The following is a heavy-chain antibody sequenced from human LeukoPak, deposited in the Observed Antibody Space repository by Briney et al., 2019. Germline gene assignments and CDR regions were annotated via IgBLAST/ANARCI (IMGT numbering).Heavy chain of an antibody. CDR2: ISSSGSTI. V-gene: IGHV3-48*03. CDR3: ARVGRYFDWLSYYYGMDV. D-gene: IGHD3-9*01. Sequence: GGSLRLSCAASGFTFSSYEMNWVRQAPGKGLEWVSYISSSGSTIYYADSVKGRFTISRDNAKNSLYPQMNSLRAEDTAVYYCARVGRYFDWLSYYYGMDVWGKGTTVTVSS. J-gene: IGHJ6*04. CDR1: GFTFSSYE.